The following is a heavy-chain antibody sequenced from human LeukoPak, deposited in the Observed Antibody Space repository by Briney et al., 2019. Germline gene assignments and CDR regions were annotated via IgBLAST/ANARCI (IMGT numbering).Heavy chain of an antibody. Sequence: GGSLRLSCAASGFTFSNYGMHWVRQAPGKGLEWVALIWYDGSNKYYADSVKGRFTISRDNSKNTLYLQMNSLTPDDTAVYYCARDFPPNYTDNYGKRYFDYWGQGTLVTVSS. J-gene: IGHJ4*02. CDR3: ARDFPPNYTDNYGKRYFDY. CDR1: GFTFSNYG. V-gene: IGHV3-33*01. D-gene: IGHD1-7*01. CDR2: IWYDGSNK.